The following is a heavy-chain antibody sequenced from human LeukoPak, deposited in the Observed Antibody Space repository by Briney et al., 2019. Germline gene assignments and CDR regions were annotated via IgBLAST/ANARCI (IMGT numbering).Heavy chain of an antibody. CDR2: ISAYNGNT. D-gene: IGHD6-6*01. V-gene: IGHV1-18*01. J-gene: IGHJ6*02. Sequence: GASVKVSCKASGYTFTSYGISWVRQAPGQGLEWMGLISAYNGNTNYAQKLQGRVTMTTDTSTSTAYMELRSLRSDDTAVYYCARDYSSSSFVWLGRYYYYGMDVWGQGTTVTVSS. CDR3: ARDYSSSSFVWLGRYYYYGMDV. CDR1: GYTFTSYG.